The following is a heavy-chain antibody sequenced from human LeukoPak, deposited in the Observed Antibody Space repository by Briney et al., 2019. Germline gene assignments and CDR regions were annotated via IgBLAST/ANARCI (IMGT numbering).Heavy chain of an antibody. Sequence: SETLPLTCTVSGGSISSSTYYWGWIRQPPGKGLEWIGSIYYRGSTYYNPSLKSRVSISVDTSKKQFSLKLSSVTAADTAVYYCARVRGPTYSPPDYWGQGTLVTVSS. CDR1: GGSISSSTYY. V-gene: IGHV4-39*07. D-gene: IGHD2-15*01. CDR3: ARVRGPTYSPPDY. CDR2: IYYRGST. J-gene: IGHJ4*02.